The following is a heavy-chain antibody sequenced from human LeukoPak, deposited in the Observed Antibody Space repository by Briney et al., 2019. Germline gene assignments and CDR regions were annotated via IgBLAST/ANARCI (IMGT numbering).Heavy chain of an antibody. J-gene: IGHJ3*02. CDR1: GFTFSSHE. V-gene: IGHV3-48*03. Sequence: PGGSLRLSCAASGFTFSSHEMNWVRQAPGKGLEWISHISNGATTICYADSVKGRFTISRDNAKNSLYLQMNSLRAEDTAVYYCARGGYCSSTICYPRNAFDMWGQGTVVTVSS. CDR2: ISNGATTI. D-gene: IGHD2-2*01. CDR3: ARGGYCSSTICYPRNAFDM.